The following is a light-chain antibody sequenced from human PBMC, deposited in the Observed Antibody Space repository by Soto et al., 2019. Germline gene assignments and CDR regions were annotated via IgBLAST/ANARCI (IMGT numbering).Light chain of an antibody. CDR3: QVWDRSSDHVV. V-gene: IGLV3-21*04. J-gene: IGLJ2*01. CDR1: NIGSKS. CDR2: YDT. Sequence: SYELTQPPSMSVGPGETARIPRGGDNIGSKSVHWFQQKSGQAPVLVIYYDTDRPSGIPERFSGSNYGNTATLTISRVAVGDEADYYCQVWDRSSDHVVFGGGTKLTVL.